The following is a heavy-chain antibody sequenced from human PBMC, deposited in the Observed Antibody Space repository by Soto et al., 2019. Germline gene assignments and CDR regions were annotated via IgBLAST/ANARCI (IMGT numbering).Heavy chain of an antibody. V-gene: IGHV1-18*04. CDR1: GYTFTSYG. CDR3: ARETRWLQLEGWFDP. Sequence: ASVKVSCKASGYTFTSYGISWVRQAPGQGLEWMGWISAYNGNTNYAQKLQGRVTMTTDTSTSTAYMELRSLRSDDTAVYYCARETRWLQLEGWFDPWGQGTRVTVSS. CDR2: ISAYNGNT. D-gene: IGHD5-12*01. J-gene: IGHJ5*02.